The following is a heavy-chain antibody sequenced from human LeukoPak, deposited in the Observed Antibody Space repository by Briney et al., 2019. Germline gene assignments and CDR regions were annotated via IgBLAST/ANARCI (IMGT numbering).Heavy chain of an antibody. V-gene: IGHV3-48*01. CDR3: ARDRPHYDFWSGKYYNWFDP. Sequence: PGGSLRLSCAASGFTFSSYSRNWVRQAAGKGLEWVSYISSSSSTIYYADAVKDRFTISRDNAKNSLYLQLNSLRAEDTAVYYCARDRPHYDFWSGKYYNWFDPWGQGTLVTVSS. J-gene: IGHJ5*02. D-gene: IGHD3-3*01. CDR1: GFTFSSYS. CDR2: ISSSSSTI.